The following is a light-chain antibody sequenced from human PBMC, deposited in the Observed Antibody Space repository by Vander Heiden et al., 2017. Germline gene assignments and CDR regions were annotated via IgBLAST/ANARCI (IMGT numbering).Light chain of an antibody. CDR1: NNDIGGYNF. J-gene: IGLJ2*01. CDR3: YSYTSSTSLV. CDR2: EVS. V-gene: IGLV2-14*01. Sequence: SALTQPASVSGSPGQSLTISCTGTNNDIGGYNFVSWYEQHPGKAPKLIIYEVSHRPSGVSSRFSGSKSGNTASLTISGLQAEDEADYYCYSYTSSTSLVFGGGTKLTVL.